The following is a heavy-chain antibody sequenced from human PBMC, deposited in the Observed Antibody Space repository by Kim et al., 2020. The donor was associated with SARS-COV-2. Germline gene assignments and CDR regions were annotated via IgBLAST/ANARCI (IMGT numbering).Heavy chain of an antibody. D-gene: IGHD1-26*01. Sequence: GGSLRLSCAASGFAFSTYGMSWVRQAPGRGLEWVSYISGSGGVTHYADSVKGRFTISRDNSKNTLYLQMNSLRAEDTAVFYCAKGATGSYDYWGQGTLVTFSS. V-gene: IGHV3-23*01. CDR3: AKGATGSYDY. CDR2: ISGSGGVT. J-gene: IGHJ4*02. CDR1: GFAFSTYG.